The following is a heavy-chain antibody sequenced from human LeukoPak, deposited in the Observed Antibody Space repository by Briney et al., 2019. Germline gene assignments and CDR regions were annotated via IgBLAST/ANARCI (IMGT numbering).Heavy chain of an antibody. CDR1: GFTFSSYS. D-gene: IGHD2-2*01. J-gene: IGHJ5*02. Sequence: GGSLRLSCAASGFTFSSYSMNWVRQAPGKGLEWVSSISSSSSYIYYADSVKGRFTISRDNAKNSLYLQMNSLRAEDTAVYCCARDRDIVVVPGWFDPWAREPWSPSPQ. V-gene: IGHV3-21*01. CDR2: ISSSSSYI. CDR3: ARDRDIVVVPGWFDP.